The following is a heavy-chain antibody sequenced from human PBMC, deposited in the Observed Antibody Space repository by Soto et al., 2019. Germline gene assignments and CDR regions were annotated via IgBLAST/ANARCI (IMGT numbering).Heavy chain of an antibody. CDR1: GYTFTSYG. J-gene: IGHJ6*02. V-gene: IGHV1-18*01. D-gene: IGHD3-3*01. Sequence: AAVKISCKASGYTFTSYGISWVRQAPGQGLELMGWISAYNGNTNYAQKLQGRVTMTTDTSTSTAYMELRSLRSDDTAVYYCARLYDFWSGYRAYYYYGMDVWGQGTTVTVSS. CDR3: ARLYDFWSGYRAYYYYGMDV. CDR2: ISAYNGNT.